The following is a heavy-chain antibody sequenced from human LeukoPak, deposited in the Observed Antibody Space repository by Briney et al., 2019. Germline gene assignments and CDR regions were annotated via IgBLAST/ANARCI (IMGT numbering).Heavy chain of an antibody. CDR2: ISGSGGST. Sequence: PGGSLRLSCAASGFTFSSYAMSWVRQAPGKGLEWVSAISGSGGSTYYADSVKGRFTISRDNSKNTLYLQMNSLRAEDTAVYYCAKDKVRGVQGHGDYWGQGTLVTVSS. V-gene: IGHV3-23*01. D-gene: IGHD3-10*01. CDR3: AKDKVRGVQGHGDY. J-gene: IGHJ4*02. CDR1: GFTFSSYA.